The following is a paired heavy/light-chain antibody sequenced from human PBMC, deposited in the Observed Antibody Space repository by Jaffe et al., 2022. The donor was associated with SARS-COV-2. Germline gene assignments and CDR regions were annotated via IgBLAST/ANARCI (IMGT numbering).Light chain of an antibody. CDR3: QQYYSTPS. J-gene: IGKJ2*01. V-gene: IGKV4-1*01. CDR2: WAS. CDR1: QSVLYSSVSKNY. Sequence: DIVMTQSPDSLAVSLGERATINCRSSQSVLYSSVSKNYLAWYQQKPGQPPKLLIYWASTRESGVPDRFTGSGSGTDFTLTISSLQAEDVAVYYCQQYYSTPSFGQGTKLEIK.
Heavy chain of an antibody. CDR2: INSDGSDT. D-gene: IGHD5-18*01. CDR3: ARGGADTALVSGCLGY. Sequence: EVQLVESGGALIQPGGSLRLSCAASGFSLSSYWMHWVRQAPGKGLVWVSRINSDGSDTSYADSVKGRFTISRDNAKNTLHLQMNSLRAEDTAVYYCARGGADTALVSGCLGYWGQGTLVTVSS. V-gene: IGHV3-74*01. J-gene: IGHJ4*02. CDR1: GFSLSSYW.